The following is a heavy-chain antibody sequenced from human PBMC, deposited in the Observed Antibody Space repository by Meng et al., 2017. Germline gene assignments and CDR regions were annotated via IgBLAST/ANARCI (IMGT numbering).Heavy chain of an antibody. CDR3: ARFYCSGGSCRDY. V-gene: IGHV4-34*01. Sequence: QVQVQQWGAGLLKPSETLSLTCAVSGGSFSGYYWSWIRQPPGKGLEWIGEINHSGSTNYNPSLKSRVTISADTSKNQFSLKLSSVTAADTAVYYCARFYCSGGSCRDYWGQGTLVTVSS. CDR2: INHSGST. CDR1: GGSFSGYY. D-gene: IGHD2-15*01. J-gene: IGHJ4*02.